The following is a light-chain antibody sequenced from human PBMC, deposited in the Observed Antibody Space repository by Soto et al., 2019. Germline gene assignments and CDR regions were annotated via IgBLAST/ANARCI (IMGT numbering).Light chain of an antibody. CDR2: DDD. CDR1: SSDVGGNYVSWY. CDR3: SSYANSRTVI. V-gene: IGLV2-14*03. Sequence: QSALTQPASVSVSPGQSITISCTGTSSDVGGNYVSWYVSWYQQHPGKVPKLIIYDDDDRPSGVSNRFSGSKSGSTASLTISGLQAEDEADYYCSSYANSRTVIFGGGTQLTVL. J-gene: IGLJ2*01.